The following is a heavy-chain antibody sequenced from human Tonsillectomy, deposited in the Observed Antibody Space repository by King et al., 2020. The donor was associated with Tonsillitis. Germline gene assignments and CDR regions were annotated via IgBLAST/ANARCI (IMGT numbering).Heavy chain of an antibody. CDR1: GFTFSNAW. D-gene: IGHD3-16*02. V-gene: IGHV3-15*01. J-gene: IGHJ4*02. Sequence: VQLVESGGGLVKPGESLRLSCAASGFTFSNAWMSWVRQAPGKGLECVGRIKSKTDGGTTDYAAPVKGRFTISRDDSQNTVYLQMNSLKTEDIAVYYCTAGYPFENWGQGTLVTVSS. CDR2: IKSKTDGGTT. CDR3: TAGYPFEN.